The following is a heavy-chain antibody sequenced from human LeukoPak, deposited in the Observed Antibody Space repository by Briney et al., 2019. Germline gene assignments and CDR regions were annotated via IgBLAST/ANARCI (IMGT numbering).Heavy chain of an antibody. J-gene: IGHJ4*02. CDR1: GFTVSSKY. CDR3: SGSYWGHIDY. V-gene: IGHV3-66*01. CDR2: IYSGGST. D-gene: IGHD1-26*01. Sequence: GGSLRLSCAASGFTVSSKYMGWVRQAPGKGLEWVSVIYSGGSTYYADSVKGRFTISRDNSKNTLYLQMNSLRAEDTAVYYCSGSYWGHIDYWGQGTLVTVSS.